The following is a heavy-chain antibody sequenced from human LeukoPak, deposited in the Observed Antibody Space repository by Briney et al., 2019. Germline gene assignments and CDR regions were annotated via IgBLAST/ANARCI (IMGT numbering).Heavy chain of an antibody. CDR3: AKAQIVVVPAATYYFDY. J-gene: IGHJ4*02. V-gene: IGHV3-23*01. CDR2: ISGSGGST. CDR1: GFTLRSNA. D-gene: IGHD2-2*01. Sequence: QAGGSLRPSCAPPGFTLRSNAMSWVRQPPGKGLGWVSAISGSGGSTYYADSVKGRFTISRDNSKTTLYLQMNSLRAEDTAVYYCAKAQIVVVPAATYYFDYWGQGTLVTVSS.